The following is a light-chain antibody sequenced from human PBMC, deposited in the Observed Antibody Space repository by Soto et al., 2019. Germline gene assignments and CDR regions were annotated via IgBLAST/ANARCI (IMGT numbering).Light chain of an antibody. J-gene: IGLJ1*01. V-gene: IGLV2-23*01. Sequence: QSVLTQPASVFGSPGQSITISCTGTSSVVGRYKFVSWYQQHPGKAPKVMIYEGSKRPSGVSNRFSGSKSGNTASLTISGLQAEDEADYYCCSYTSSRTYVFGTGTKVTVL. CDR2: EGS. CDR1: SSVVGRYKF. CDR3: CSYTSSRTYV.